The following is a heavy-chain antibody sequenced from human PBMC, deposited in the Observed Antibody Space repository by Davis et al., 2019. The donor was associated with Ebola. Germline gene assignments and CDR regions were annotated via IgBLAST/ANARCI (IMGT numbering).Heavy chain of an antibody. CDR3: ARDRGGYDGNWFDP. V-gene: IGHV4-59*01. J-gene: IGHJ5*02. CDR1: GGSISSYY. CDR2: IYYSGST. Sequence: MPSETLSLTCTVFGGSISSYYWSWIRQPPGKGLEWIGYIYYSGSTNYNPSLKSRVTISVDTSKNQFSLKLSSVTAADTAVYYCARDRGGYDGNWFDPWGQGTLVTVSS. D-gene: IGHD5-12*01.